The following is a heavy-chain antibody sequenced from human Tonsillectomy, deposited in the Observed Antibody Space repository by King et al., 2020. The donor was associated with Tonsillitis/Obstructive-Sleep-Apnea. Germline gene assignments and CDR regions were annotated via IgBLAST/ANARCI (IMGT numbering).Heavy chain of an antibody. J-gene: IGHJ6*03. D-gene: IGHD2-15*01. CDR3: ARGDIGVVQSSLSGYYYYYMDV. CDR1: GGSFSGYY. Sequence: VQLQQWGAGLLKPSETLSLTCAVYGGSFSGYYWSWIRQPPGKGLEWIGEINHSGSTNYNPSLKSRVTISVDTSKNQFSLKLSSVTAADTAVYYCARGDIGVVQSSLSGYYYYYMDVWGKGTTVTVSS. V-gene: IGHV4-34*01. CDR2: INHSGST.